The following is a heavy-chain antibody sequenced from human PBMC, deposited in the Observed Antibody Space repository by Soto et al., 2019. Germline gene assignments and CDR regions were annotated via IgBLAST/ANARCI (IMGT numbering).Heavy chain of an antibody. CDR1: GGSSSASH. CDR3: ARGESYAWEVSRI. J-gene: IGHJ4*02. CDR2: ISHSGSP. D-gene: IGHD3-16*02. V-gene: IGHV4-34*01. Sequence: SGTLSLTCAVYGGSSSASHLTWIRQPPGKGLEWIGEISHSGSPNYNPSLKSRVTISEDSSKNQFSLKLTSVTAEVTAVYYCARGESYAWEVSRIWGQGTPVTVSS.